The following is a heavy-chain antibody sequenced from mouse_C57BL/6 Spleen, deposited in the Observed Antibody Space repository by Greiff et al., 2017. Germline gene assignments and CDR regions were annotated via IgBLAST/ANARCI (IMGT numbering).Heavy chain of an antibody. CDR3: TRPTAQATSFAY. D-gene: IGHD3-2*02. CDR1: GYTFTDYE. Sequence: VQLQQSGAELVRPGASVTLSCKASGYTFTDYEMHWVQQTPVHGLAWIGAIDPETGGTAYNQKFKGKAILTADKSSSTAYMELRSLTSEDSAVYYCTRPTAQATSFAYWGQGTLVTVSA. CDR2: IDPETGGT. V-gene: IGHV1-15*01. J-gene: IGHJ3*01.